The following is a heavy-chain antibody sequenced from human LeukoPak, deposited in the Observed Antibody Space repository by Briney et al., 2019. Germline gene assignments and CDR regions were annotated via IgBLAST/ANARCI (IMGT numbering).Heavy chain of an antibody. V-gene: IGHV3-53*01. J-gene: IGHJ6*02. CDR2: IYSGGTT. Sequence: PGGSLRLSCAASGFTVSSNYMSWVRQAPGKGLEWVSVIYSGGTTDYADSVKGRFTISRDSSENTLHLQMNSLRAEDTALYYCARDSFEAGIYYGMDVWGQGTTVTVSS. CDR3: ARDSFEAGIYYGMDV. D-gene: IGHD6-13*01. CDR1: GFTVSSNY.